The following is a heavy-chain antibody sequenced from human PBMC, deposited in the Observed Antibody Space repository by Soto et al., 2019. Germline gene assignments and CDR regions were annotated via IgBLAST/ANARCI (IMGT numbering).Heavy chain of an antibody. V-gene: IGHV1-69*02. J-gene: IGHJ4*02. CDR2: IIPVVSMA. CDR3: EGQMLEPRDS. D-gene: IGHD1-1*01. CDR1: GGSLDSLT. Sequence: QVQLVQSGAEMREPGSSVRVSCKASGGSLDSLTISWLRQAPGQGLEWMGRIIPVVSMASSAEKFQDRIKIDADKSTNTIYMEVTNLRSDDTAMYYCEGQMLEPRDSWGQGTPIIVSS.